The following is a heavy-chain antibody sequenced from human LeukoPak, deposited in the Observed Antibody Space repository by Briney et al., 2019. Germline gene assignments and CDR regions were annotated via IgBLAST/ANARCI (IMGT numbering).Heavy chain of an antibody. D-gene: IGHD5-12*01. Sequence: GGSLRLSCAASGFTFSYYWMHWVRQAPGKGLVWVSHINTDGSNTSYADSVKGRFTISRDNAKNTLYLQMNSLRAEDTAVYYCVRDFSGRPDYWGQGTLLTVSS. CDR1: GFTFSYYW. CDR3: VRDFSGRPDY. J-gene: IGHJ4*02. V-gene: IGHV3-74*01. CDR2: INTDGSNT.